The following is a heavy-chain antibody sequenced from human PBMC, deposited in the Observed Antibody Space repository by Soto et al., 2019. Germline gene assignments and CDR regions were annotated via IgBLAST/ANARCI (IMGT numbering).Heavy chain of an antibody. V-gene: IGHV1-18*01. CDR1: GYDFTTSG. CDR2: ISAHNGNT. Sequence: HVHLVQSGAEVKKPGASVKVSCKGSGYDFTTSGITWVRQATGQGLAWMAWISAHNGNTYYVLKLQGRVTVTRDTSTREAYMELRSLQSDDTADYYCSREGYEDYWGQGALVSVS. CDR3: SREGYEDY. D-gene: IGHD1-1*01. J-gene: IGHJ4*02.